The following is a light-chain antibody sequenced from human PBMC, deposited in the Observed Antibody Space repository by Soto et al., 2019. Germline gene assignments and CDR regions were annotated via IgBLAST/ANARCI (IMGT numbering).Light chain of an antibody. CDR2: GIS. CDR3: QQHSKWPIT. CDR1: QSVDSN. Sequence: EIVMTQSPATLSLSPGETATLSCRASQSVDSNYLAWYQQKPGQAPRLLVYGISTRATDTPARFSGSGSGTEFTLTISSLQSEDFGIYYCQQHSKWPITFGQGTRLEIK. J-gene: IGKJ5*01. V-gene: IGKV3-15*01.